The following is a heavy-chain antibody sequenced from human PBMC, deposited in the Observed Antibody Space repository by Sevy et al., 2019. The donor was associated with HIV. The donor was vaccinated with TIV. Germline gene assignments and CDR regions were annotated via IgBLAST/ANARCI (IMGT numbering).Heavy chain of an antibody. D-gene: IGHD3-10*01. Sequence: ASVKVSCKVSGDSLTKLNIHWVRQVTTKGLEWMGGFDPEDGETIYAPKFQGRVIVTQDTSAHTAYMELSSLRSEDTAVYYSTTDARECLQGGINYFYGLNVWGQGTTVTVSS. V-gene: IGHV1-24*01. CDR3: TTDARECLQGGINYFYGLNV. CDR1: GDSLTKLN. CDR2: FDPEDGET. J-gene: IGHJ6*02.